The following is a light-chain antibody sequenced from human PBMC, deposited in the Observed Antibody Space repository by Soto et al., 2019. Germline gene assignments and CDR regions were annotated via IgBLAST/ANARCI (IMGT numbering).Light chain of an antibody. CDR3: QKYNRAAHT. Sequence: DIQMTQSPSSLSASVGDRVTITCRASQGIRNYLAWYQQKPGKVTKLLLYAASTLQSGIPSRFSGSGSGTDFTLTISGLQPVDVATYYCQKYNRAAHTFGGGTKVEIK. CDR2: AAS. V-gene: IGKV1-27*01. CDR1: QGIRNY. J-gene: IGKJ4*01.